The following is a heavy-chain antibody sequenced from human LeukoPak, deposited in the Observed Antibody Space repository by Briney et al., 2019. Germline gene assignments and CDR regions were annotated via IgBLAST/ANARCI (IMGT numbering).Heavy chain of an antibody. CDR3: ARDILAVAGGIQDY. CDR2: IYYSGST. V-gene: IGHV4-39*07. D-gene: IGHD6-19*01. J-gene: IGHJ4*02. CDR1: GGSISSSSYY. Sequence: SETLSLTCTVSGGSISSSSYYWGWIRQPPGKGLEWIGSIYYSGSTYYNPSLKSRVTISVDTSKNQFSLKLSSVTAADTAVYYCARDILAVAGGIQDYWGQGTLVTVSS.